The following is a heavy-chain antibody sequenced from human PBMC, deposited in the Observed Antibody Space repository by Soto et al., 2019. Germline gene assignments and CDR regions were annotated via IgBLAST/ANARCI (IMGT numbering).Heavy chain of an antibody. Sequence: GGSLRLSCAASGFTFSSYAMSWVRQAPGKGLEWVSAISGSGGSTYYADSVKGRFTISRDNSKNTLYLQMNSLRAEDTAVYYCAKGYLHSSSSLYFDYWGQGTLVTVSS. CDR1: GFTFSSYA. J-gene: IGHJ4*02. D-gene: IGHD6-6*01. V-gene: IGHV3-23*01. CDR3: AKGYLHSSSSLYFDY. CDR2: ISGSGGST.